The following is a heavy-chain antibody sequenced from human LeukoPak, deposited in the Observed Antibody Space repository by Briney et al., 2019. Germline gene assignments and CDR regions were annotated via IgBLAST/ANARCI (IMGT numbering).Heavy chain of an antibody. CDR2: IKQDGSEK. J-gene: IGHJ4*02. V-gene: IGHV3-7*01. CDR1: GFTFSTQW. CDR3: ARGRYYDILTGYYIHPAPFDY. D-gene: IGHD3-9*01. Sequence: GGSLRLSCAASGFTFSTQWMSWVRQAPGKGLEWVAIIKQDGSEKYYVDSVKGRFTISRDNAKNSLYLQMNSLRAEDTAVYYCARGRYYDILTGYYIHPAPFDYWGQGTLVTVSS.